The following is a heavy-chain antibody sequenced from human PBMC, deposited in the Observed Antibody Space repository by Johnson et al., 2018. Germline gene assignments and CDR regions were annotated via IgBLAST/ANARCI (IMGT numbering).Heavy chain of an antibody. J-gene: IGHJ5*02. D-gene: IGHD6-19*01. V-gene: IGHV3-23*04. CDR1: GFTFSSYS. CDR2: ISGSGGST. Sequence: EVQLVQSGGGLVQPGGSLRLSCAASGFTFSSYSMNWVRQAPGKGLEWVSAISGSGGSTYYADSVKGRFTISRDNSKNTLYLQMNSLRAEDTAVYYCAKGWGIAVAGGNWFDPWGQGTLVTVSS. CDR3: AKGWGIAVAGGNWFDP.